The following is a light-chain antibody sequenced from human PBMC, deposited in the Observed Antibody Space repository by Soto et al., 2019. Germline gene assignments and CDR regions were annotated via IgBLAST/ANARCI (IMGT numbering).Light chain of an antibody. CDR3: AEWEDSLSVYVV. CDR1: SSNIGSNY. J-gene: IGLJ2*01. CDR2: RNN. V-gene: IGLV1-47*01. Sequence: QSVLTQPPSASGTPGQRVTISCSGSSSNIGSNYVYWYQQLPGTAPKLLIYRNNQRPSGVPDRCSGSKSGTSASLAISGLRSENETDDYCAEWEDSLSVYVVHGGGIKDTVL.